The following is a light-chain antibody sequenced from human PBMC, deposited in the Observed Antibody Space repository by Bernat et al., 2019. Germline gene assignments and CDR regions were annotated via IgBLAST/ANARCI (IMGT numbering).Light chain of an antibody. CDR1: SSDIGDYIY. CDR2: DVS. CDR3: SSYAGSNNLV. V-gene: IGLV2-14*03. Sequence: QSALTQPASVSGSPGQSITISCTGTSSDIGDYIYVSWYQQHPGKAPKLVIYDVSNRPSRVSDRFSGSKSGNTASLTISGLQAEDEADYYCSSYAGSNNLVFGGGTKLTVL. J-gene: IGLJ3*02.